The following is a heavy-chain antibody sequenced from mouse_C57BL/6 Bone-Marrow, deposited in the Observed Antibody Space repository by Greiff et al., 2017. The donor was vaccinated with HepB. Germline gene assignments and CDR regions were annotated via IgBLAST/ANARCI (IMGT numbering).Heavy chain of an antibody. J-gene: IGHJ2*01. CDR1: GYTFTSYG. Sequence: VQLQQSGAELARPGASVKLSCKASGYTFTSYGISWVKQRTGQGLEWIGEIYPRSGNTYYNEKFKGKATLTADKSSSTAYMELRSLTSEDSAVYFCALVATPGYWCQGTTLTVSS. D-gene: IGHD1-1*01. V-gene: IGHV1-81*01. CDR3: ALVATPGY. CDR2: IYPRSGNT.